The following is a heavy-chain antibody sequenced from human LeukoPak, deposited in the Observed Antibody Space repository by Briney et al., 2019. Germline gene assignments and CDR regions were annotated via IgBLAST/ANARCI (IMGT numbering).Heavy chain of an antibody. D-gene: IGHD6-13*01. CDR3: ATLRPRQQLVVDH. V-gene: IGHV3-48*03. J-gene: IGHJ4*02. Sequence: GGSLRLSCAASGFTFSSYEMHWVRQAPGKGLEWVSYITSSGSTMYYADSVKGRFTMSRDNAKYSRSLQMSSLRAEDTAVYSCATLRPRQQLVVDHWGQGTLVTVSS. CDR2: ITSSGSTM. CDR1: GFTFSSYE.